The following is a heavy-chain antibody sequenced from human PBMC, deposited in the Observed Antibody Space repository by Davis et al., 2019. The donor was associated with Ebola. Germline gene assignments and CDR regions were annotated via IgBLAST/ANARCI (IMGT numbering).Heavy chain of an antibody. J-gene: IGHJ5*02. Sequence: PGGSLRLSCAASGFIFSSYAMSWVRQAPGKGLEWVSSISVRSITYHADSVKGRFTISRDNSKNTLYLQMNSLRAEDTAVYYCAKVHPPTTGTTGWFDPWGQGTLVTVSS. CDR2: ISVRSIT. V-gene: IGHV3-23*01. CDR1: GFIFSSYA. D-gene: IGHD4-17*01. CDR3: AKVHPPTTGTTGWFDP.